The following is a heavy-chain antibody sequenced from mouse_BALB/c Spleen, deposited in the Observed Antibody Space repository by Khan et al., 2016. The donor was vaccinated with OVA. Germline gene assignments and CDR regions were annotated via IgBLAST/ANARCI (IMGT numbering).Heavy chain of an antibody. V-gene: IGHV1S137*01. CDR1: GYTFTDYS. J-gene: IGHJ2*01. CDR3: AIRDYCDY. Sequence: VQLQQSGPELVRPGVSVKISCKGSGYTFTDYSMHWVKQSHAQSLEWIGVISTDSVNTNYNQKFKGKATLTVDKSSSTAYMELARMTAEDSAIYYCAIRDYCDYWGQGTTLTVSS. CDR2: ISTDSVNT.